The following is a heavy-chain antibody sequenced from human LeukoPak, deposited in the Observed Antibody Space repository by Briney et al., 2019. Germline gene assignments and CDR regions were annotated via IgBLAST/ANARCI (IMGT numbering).Heavy chain of an antibody. Sequence: PSETLSLTCAVYGGSFSGYYWSWIRQPPGKGLEWIGEINHSGSTNYNPSLKSRVTISVDTSKNQFSLKLSSVTAADTAVYYCARQVDYFDYWGQGTLVTVSS. V-gene: IGHV4-34*01. CDR3: ARQVDYFDY. J-gene: IGHJ4*02. CDR2: INHSGST. CDR1: GGSFSGYY.